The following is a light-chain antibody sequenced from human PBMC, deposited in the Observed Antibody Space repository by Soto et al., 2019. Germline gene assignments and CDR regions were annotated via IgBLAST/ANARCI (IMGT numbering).Light chain of an antibody. CDR2: GAS. V-gene: IGKV3-11*01. Sequence: EIALTQSPATLSLSPGERATLSCRVSQSVRRYLAWYQQRPGQAPRLFIHGASNRENGIPARFSGSAAGTECTRTISSLEPEDVPVDCCPQYDESTLTFGGGTKADIK. J-gene: IGKJ4*01. CDR1: QSVRRY. CDR3: PQYDESTLT.